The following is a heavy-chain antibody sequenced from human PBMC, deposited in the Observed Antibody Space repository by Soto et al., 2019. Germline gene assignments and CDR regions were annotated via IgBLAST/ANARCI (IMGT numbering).Heavy chain of an antibody. CDR2: INPNSGGT. D-gene: IGHD2-15*01. J-gene: IGHJ6*02. Sequence: ASLKVSCKASGYTFTGYYMHWVRQAPGQGLEWMGWINPNSGGTNYAQKFQGRVTMTRDTSISTAYMELSRLRSDDTAVYYCAVADQYCSGGSCYSDYYYGMDVWGQGTTVTSP. CDR1: GYTFTGYY. CDR3: AVADQYCSGGSCYSDYYYGMDV. V-gene: IGHV1-2*02.